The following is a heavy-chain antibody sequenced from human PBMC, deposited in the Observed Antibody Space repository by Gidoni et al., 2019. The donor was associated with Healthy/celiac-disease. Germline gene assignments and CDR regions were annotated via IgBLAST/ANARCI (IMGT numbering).Heavy chain of an antibody. Sequence: VQPGGSLRLSCAASGFTFSSYAMSWVRQAPGKGLEWVSAISGSGGSTYYADSVKGRFTISRDNSKNTRYLQMNSLRAEDTAVYYCATGGLSYYDSSGISNFGYWGQGTLVTVSS. J-gene: IGHJ4*02. CDR2: ISGSGGST. D-gene: IGHD3-22*01. CDR3: ATGGLSYYDSSGISNFGY. CDR1: GFTFSSYA. V-gene: IGHV3-23*01.